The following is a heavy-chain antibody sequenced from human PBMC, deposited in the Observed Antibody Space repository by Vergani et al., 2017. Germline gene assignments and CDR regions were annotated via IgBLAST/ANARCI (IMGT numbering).Heavy chain of an antibody. CDR3: AKFGIQLWFPRGARPEDSFDY. D-gene: IGHD5-18*01. J-gene: IGHJ4*02. Sequence: QVQLQESGPGLVKPSQTLSLTCTVSGGSISSGGYYWSWIRQHPGKGLEWIGYIYYSGSTYYNPSLKSRVTISVDTSKNQFSLKLSSVTAADTAVYYCAKFGIQLWFPRGARPEDSFDYWGQGTLVTVSS. V-gene: IGHV4-31*03. CDR1: GGSISSGGYY. CDR2: IYYSGST.